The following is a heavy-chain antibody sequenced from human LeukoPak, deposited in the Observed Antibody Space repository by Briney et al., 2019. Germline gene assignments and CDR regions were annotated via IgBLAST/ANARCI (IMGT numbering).Heavy chain of an antibody. CDR1: GGSISSYY. Sequence: TLSLTCTVSGGSISSYYWSWIRQPPGKGLEWIGYIYYSGSTNYNPSLKSRVTISVDTSKNQFSLKLSSVTAADTAVYYCARGTRSGYYANWFDPWGQGTLVTVFS. J-gene: IGHJ5*02. CDR3: ARGTRSGYYANWFDP. CDR2: IYYSGST. D-gene: IGHD3-3*01. V-gene: IGHV4-59*01.